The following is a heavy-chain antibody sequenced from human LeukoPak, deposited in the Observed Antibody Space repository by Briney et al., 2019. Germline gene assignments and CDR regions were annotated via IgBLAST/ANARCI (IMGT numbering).Heavy chain of an antibody. V-gene: IGHV4-61*01. Sequence: PSETLSLTCTVSGGSVSSGTYYWSWIRQPPGEGLEWIGYIYYSGSTNYNPSLKSRVTISVDTSKNQFSLKLSSVTAADTAVYYCATTMGATNHYFDSWGQGTLVTVSS. J-gene: IGHJ4*02. D-gene: IGHD1-26*01. CDR1: GGSVSSGTYY. CDR3: ATTMGATNHYFDS. CDR2: IYYSGST.